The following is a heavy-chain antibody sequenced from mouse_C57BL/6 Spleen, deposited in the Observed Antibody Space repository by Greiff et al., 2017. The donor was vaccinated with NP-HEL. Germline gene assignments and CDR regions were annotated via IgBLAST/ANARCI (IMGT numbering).Heavy chain of an antibody. CDR1: GFSLTSYG. J-gene: IGHJ2*01. D-gene: IGHD2-10*02. CDR2: IWRGGST. V-gene: IGHV2-5*01. Sequence: VKLMESGPGLVQPSQSLSITCTVSGFSLTSYGVHWVRQSPGKGLEWLGVIWRGGSTDYNAAFMSRLSITKDNSKSQVFFKMNSLQADDTAIYYCAKEGGYGNYGEHYFDYWGQGTTLTVSS. CDR3: AKEGGYGNYGEHYFDY.